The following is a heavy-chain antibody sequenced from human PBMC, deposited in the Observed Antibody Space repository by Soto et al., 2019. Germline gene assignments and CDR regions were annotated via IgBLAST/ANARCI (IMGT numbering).Heavy chain of an antibody. V-gene: IGHV4-39*01. CDR2: IYYSGST. J-gene: IGHJ4*02. D-gene: IGHD6-19*01. Sequence: QLQLQESGPGLVKPSETLSLTCTVSGGSISSSSYYWGWIRQPPGKGLEWIGSIYYSGSTYYNPSLKGRATISVDTSKTHFSLRLGSVTAADTGVYYCARQAVPCSGFTDYWGQGTRVTVSS. CDR3: ARQAVPCSGFTDY. CDR1: GGSISSSSYY.